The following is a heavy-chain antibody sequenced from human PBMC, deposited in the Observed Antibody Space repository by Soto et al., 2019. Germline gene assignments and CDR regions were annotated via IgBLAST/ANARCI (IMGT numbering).Heavy chain of an antibody. CDR3: ARRRSLNYMDV. J-gene: IGHJ6*03. CDR1: GGSFSGYY. Sequence: SETLSLTCAVYGGSFSGYYWSWIRQPPGKGLEWIGEINHSGSTNYNPSLKSRVTISVDTSKNQFSLKLSSVTAADTAVYYCARRRSLNYMDVWGKGTTVT. CDR2: INHSGST. V-gene: IGHV4-34*01.